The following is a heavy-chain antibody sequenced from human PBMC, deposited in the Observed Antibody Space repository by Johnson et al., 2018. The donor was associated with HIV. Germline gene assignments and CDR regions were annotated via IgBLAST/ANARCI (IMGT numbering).Heavy chain of an antibody. CDR3: ARAPRPDAFDI. J-gene: IGHJ3*02. Sequence: VQLVESGGGLVQPGGSLRLSCAVSGFTFSDYYMSWVRQAPGKGLEWVSVIYSGGSTYYADSVKGRFTISRDNSKNTLYLQMNRLRAEDTAVYYCARAPRPDAFDIGGQGTMVTVSS. V-gene: IGHV3-66*01. CDR1: GFTFSDYY. CDR2: IYSGGST.